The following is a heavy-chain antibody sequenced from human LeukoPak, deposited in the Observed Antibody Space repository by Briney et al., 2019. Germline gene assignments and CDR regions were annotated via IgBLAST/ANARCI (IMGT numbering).Heavy chain of an antibody. CDR2: ISNDGSYK. Sequence: GGSLRLSCAASGFTFSRYGMHWVRQAPGKGLEWVAVISNDGSYKSYADSVKGRFTISRDNSKDTLYLQMNSLRAEDTAAYYCAKASAREFDNWGQGTLVTVSS. J-gene: IGHJ4*02. CDR1: GFTFSRYG. CDR3: AKASAREFDN. V-gene: IGHV3-30*18. D-gene: IGHD3-10*01.